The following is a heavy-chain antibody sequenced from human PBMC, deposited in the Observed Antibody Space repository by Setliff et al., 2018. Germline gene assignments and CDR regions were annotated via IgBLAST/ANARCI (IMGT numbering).Heavy chain of an antibody. CDR3: AKDSRYCSGGSCSEPDAFDI. CDR1: GFTFSSCG. V-gene: IGHV3-33*06. Sequence: GGSLRLSCAASGFTFSSCGMHWVRQAPGKGLEWVAVIWYDGSNKYYADSVKGRFAISRDNSKNTLFLQMNSLRAEDTAVYYCAKDSRYCSGGSCSEPDAFDIWGQGTMVTVSS. CDR2: IWYDGSNK. J-gene: IGHJ3*02. D-gene: IGHD2-15*01.